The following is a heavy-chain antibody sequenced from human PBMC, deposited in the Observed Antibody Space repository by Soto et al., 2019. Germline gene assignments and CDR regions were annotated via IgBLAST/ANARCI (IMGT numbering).Heavy chain of an antibody. Sequence: PSETLSLTCAVYGGSFSGYYWSWIRQPPGKGLEWIGEINHSGSTNYNPSLKSRVTISVDTSKNQFSLKLSSVTAADTAVYYCARGLYYDILTGRWFDPWGQGTLVTVSS. CDR3: ARGLYYDILTGRWFDP. J-gene: IGHJ5*02. CDR1: GGSFSGYY. CDR2: INHSGST. V-gene: IGHV4-34*01. D-gene: IGHD3-9*01.